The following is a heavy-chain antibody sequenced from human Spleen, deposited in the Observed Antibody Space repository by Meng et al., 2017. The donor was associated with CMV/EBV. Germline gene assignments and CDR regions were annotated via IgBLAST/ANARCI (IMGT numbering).Heavy chain of an antibody. Sequence: CRASGYTFTSYGIGWVRQAPGQGLEWMGWLSAYNGNTNYAQKLQGRVTMTTDTSTSTAYMELRSLRSDDTAVYYCARVEYYGSENFDYWGQGTLVTVSS. V-gene: IGHV1-18*01. D-gene: IGHD3-10*01. CDR2: LSAYNGNT. J-gene: IGHJ4*02. CDR3: ARVEYYGSENFDY. CDR1: GYTFTSYG.